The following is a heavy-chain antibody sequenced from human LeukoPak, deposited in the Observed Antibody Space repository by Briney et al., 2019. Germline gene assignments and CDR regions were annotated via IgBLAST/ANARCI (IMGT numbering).Heavy chain of an antibody. D-gene: IGHD3-22*01. CDR2: IYYSGST. V-gene: IGHV4-59*01. Sequence: PSETLSLTCTVSGGSISSYYWSWIRQPPGKGLEWIGYIYYSGSTNYNPSLKSRVTISVDTSKNQLSLKLSSVTAADTAVYYCARHYYDSSGYDYWGQGTLVTVSS. CDR3: ARHYYDSSGYDY. J-gene: IGHJ4*02. CDR1: GGSISSYY.